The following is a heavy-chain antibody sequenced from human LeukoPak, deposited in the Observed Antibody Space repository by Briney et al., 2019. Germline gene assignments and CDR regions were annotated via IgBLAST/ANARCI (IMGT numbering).Heavy chain of an antibody. CDR2: IYYSGST. CDR1: GGSISSSSYY. D-gene: IGHD3-22*01. J-gene: IGHJ4*02. Sequence: SETLSLTCTVSGGSISSSSYYWGRIRQPPGKGLEWIGSIYYSGSTYYNPSLKSRVTISVDTSKNQFSLKLSSVTAADTAVYYCARHPPYYYDSSEYYFDYWGQGTLVTVSS. V-gene: IGHV4-39*01. CDR3: ARHPPYYYDSSEYYFDY.